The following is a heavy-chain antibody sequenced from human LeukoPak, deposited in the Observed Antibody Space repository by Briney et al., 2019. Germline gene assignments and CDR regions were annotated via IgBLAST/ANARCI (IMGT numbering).Heavy chain of an antibody. V-gene: IGHV3-9*01. CDR3: AKGSDYYLPSNFDY. J-gene: IGHJ4*02. D-gene: IGHD2/OR15-2a*01. CDR2: ISWNSGSI. Sequence: GGSLRLSCAASGFTFDDYAMHWVRQAPGKGLEWVSGISWNSGSIGYADSVKGRFTVSRDNAKNSLYLQMNSLRAEDTALYYCAKGSDYYLPSNFDYWGQGTLVTVSS. CDR1: GFTFDDYA.